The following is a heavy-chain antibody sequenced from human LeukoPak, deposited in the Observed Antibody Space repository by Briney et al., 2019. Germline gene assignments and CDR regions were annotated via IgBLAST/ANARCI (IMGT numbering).Heavy chain of an antibody. Sequence: SVNVSCKASGGTFSSYAISWVRQAPGQGLEWMGGIIPIFGTANYAQKFQGRVTITTDESTSTAYMELSSLRSEDTAVYYCARTRAIAARHYYYYMDVWGKGTTVTVSS. D-gene: IGHD6-6*01. V-gene: IGHV1-69*05. CDR1: GGTFSSYA. J-gene: IGHJ6*03. CDR3: ARTRAIAARHYYYYMDV. CDR2: IIPIFGTA.